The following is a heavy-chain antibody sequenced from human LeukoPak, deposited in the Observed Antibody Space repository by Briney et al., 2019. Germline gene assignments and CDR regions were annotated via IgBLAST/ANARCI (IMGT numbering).Heavy chain of an antibody. CDR2: INHSGST. CDR3: ARMLWRYSGPHLDY. J-gene: IGHJ4*02. Sequence: PSETLSLTCAVSGGAISSGGYYWSWIRQPPGKGLEWIGEINHSGSTNYNPSLKSRVTISVDTSKNQFSLKLSSVTAADTAVYYCARMLWRYSGPHLDYWGQGTLVTVSS. V-gene: IGHV4-34*01. D-gene: IGHD2-15*01. CDR1: GGAISSGGYY.